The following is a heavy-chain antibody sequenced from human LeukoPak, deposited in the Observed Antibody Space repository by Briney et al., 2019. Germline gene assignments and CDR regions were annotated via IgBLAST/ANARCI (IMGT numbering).Heavy chain of an antibody. V-gene: IGHV1-69*13. CDR1: GGTFSSYA. D-gene: IGHD5-12*01. J-gene: IGHJ5*02. CDR3: ARDLGDSGYDSIARGSGFDP. Sequence: GASVKVSCKASGGTFSSYAISWVRQAPGQGLEWMGGIIPIFGTANYAQKFQGRVTITADESTSTAYMELSSLRSEDTAVYYCARDLGDSGYDSIARGSGFDPWGQGTLVTVSS. CDR2: IIPIFGTA.